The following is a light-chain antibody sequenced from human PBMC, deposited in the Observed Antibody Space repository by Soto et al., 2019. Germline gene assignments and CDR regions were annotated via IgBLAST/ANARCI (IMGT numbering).Light chain of an antibody. CDR1: QSISTY. V-gene: IGKV1-39*01. Sequence: DIQMTQSPSSLSASVGDRVTITCRASQSISTYLSWFQQKPGKAPKLLIYSASTLQSGVPSRFSGSGSGTDFTLTISRLQPEDFATYHCQQSYNTPPTFGQGTKVDIK. J-gene: IGKJ1*01. CDR2: SAS. CDR3: QQSYNTPPT.